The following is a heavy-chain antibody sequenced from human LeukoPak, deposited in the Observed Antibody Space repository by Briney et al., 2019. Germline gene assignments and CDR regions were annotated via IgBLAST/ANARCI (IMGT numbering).Heavy chain of an antibody. CDR1: GGTFSSYA. V-gene: IGHV1-69*05. J-gene: IGHJ4*02. Sequence: SVKVSCKASGGTFSSYAISWVRQAPGQGLEWMGGIIPIFGTANYAQKFQGRVTITTDESTSTAYMELSSLRSEDTAVYYCATTGDCSSTSCYPDVDPYCFDYWGQGTLVTVSS. CDR2: IIPIFGTA. CDR3: ATTGDCSSTSCYPDVDPYCFDY. D-gene: IGHD2-2*01.